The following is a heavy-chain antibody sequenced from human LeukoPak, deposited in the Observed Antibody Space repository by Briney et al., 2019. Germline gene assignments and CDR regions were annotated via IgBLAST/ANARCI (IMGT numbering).Heavy chain of an antibody. J-gene: IGHJ4*02. D-gene: IGHD5-12*01. CDR3: ARDRSGYDPRVWDY. CDR2: ISGSGGST. Sequence: GGSLRLSCAASGFTFSSYAMSWVRQAPGKGLEWVSAISGSGGSTYYADSVKGRFTISRDNAKNSLYLQMNSLRAEDTAVYYCARDRSGYDPRVWDYWGQGTLVTVSS. V-gene: IGHV3-23*01. CDR1: GFTFSSYA.